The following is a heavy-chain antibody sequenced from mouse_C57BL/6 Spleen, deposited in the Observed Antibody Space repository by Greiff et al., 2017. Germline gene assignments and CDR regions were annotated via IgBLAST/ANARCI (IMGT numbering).Heavy chain of an antibody. J-gene: IGHJ4*01. CDR3: AREWTTAYYAMDY. D-gene: IGHD4-1*02. Sequence: VQLQQSGPELVKPGASVKISCKASGYTFTDYYMNWVKQSHGKSLEWIGDINPNNGGTSYNQKFKGKATLTVDKSSSTAYMELRSLTSEDSAVYYCAREWTTAYYAMDYWGQGTSVTVSS. CDR1: GYTFTDYY. V-gene: IGHV1-26*01. CDR2: INPNNGGT.